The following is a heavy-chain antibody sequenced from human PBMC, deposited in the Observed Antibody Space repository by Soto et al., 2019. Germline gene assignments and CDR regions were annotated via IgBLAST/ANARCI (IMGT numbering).Heavy chain of an antibody. CDR1: GFTFSSYA. Sequence: GGSLRLSCAASGFTFSSYAMHWVRQAPGKGLEWGAVISYDGSNKYYADTVKGRFTISRDNSKKTLYLQMNSLRAEDTAVYYCARARDYNAYRTGDAFDIWGQGTMVTVS. CDR2: ISYDGSNK. V-gene: IGHV3-30-3*01. CDR3: ARARDYNAYRTGDAFDI. D-gene: IGHD3-10*01. J-gene: IGHJ3*02.